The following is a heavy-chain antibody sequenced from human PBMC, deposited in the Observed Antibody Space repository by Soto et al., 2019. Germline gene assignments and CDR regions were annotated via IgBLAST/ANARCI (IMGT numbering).Heavy chain of an antibody. Sequence: SETLSLTCAVSGGSISSGGFSWNWIRQPPGKGLEWIGYIYHSGSTYNSPSLKSRVTISVDRSKNQFSLKLSSVTAADTAVYYCARGLEVIAATPQWDYWGQGTLVTVSS. J-gene: IGHJ4*02. D-gene: IGHD2-15*01. V-gene: IGHV4-30-2*01. CDR3: ARGLEVIAATPQWDY. CDR1: GGSISSGGFS. CDR2: IYHSGST.